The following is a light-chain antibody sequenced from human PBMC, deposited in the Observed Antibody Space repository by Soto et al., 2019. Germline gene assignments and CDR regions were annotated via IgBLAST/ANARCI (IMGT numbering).Light chain of an antibody. CDR1: QNIRSS. CDR2: DAS. CDR3: QQYDIWPPYT. J-gene: IGKJ2*01. Sequence: EVVMTQSPASLSASPGERVTLSCRASQNIRSSLAWYQQRPGQAPRLLIYDASTRATGIPPRFSGGGSGTEFTVTISSLQSEDFAISYCQQYDIWPPYTFGQGTKVE. V-gene: IGKV3-15*01.